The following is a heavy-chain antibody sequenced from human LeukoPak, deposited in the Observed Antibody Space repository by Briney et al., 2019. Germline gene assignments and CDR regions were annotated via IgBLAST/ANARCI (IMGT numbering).Heavy chain of an antibody. D-gene: IGHD5-12*01. Sequence: PGGSLTLSCAPSGFTFRSYEMNWVRQASGKGLEWVSTISGSGGSTYYADSVKGRFTISRDSSKNTLYLQMNSLRAEDTAVYYCAAGRSGYDQFDYWGQGTLVTVSS. V-gene: IGHV3-23*01. CDR3: AAGRSGYDQFDY. J-gene: IGHJ4*02. CDR2: ISGSGGST. CDR1: GFTFRSYE.